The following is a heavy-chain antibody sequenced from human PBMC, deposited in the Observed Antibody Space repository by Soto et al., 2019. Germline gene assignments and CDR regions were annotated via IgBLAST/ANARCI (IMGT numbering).Heavy chain of an antibody. CDR2: ISGSGGRT. D-gene: IGHD2-2*01. J-gene: IGHJ6*02. CDR3: AKEVVVESAGRSHYYYYGLDV. V-gene: IGHV3-23*01. CDR1: GFTFSIYA. Sequence: EVQLLESGGGLVQPGGSLRLSCAASGFTFSIYAMNWVRQAPGKGLEWVSVISGSGGRTYYADSVKGRFTMSRDNSKNTLDLQMNSLRAEDTAVYYCAKEVVVESAGRSHYYYYGLDVWGQGTTVTVSS.